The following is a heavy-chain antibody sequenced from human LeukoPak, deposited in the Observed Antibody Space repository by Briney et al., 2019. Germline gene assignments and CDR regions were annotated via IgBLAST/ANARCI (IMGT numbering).Heavy chain of an antibody. V-gene: IGHV3-23*01. CDR3: EKGKYSYYRFDY. CDR2: ISGSGGST. CDR1: GFTFSSYA. J-gene: IGHJ4*02. D-gene: IGHD5-18*01. Sequence: GGSLRLSCAASGFTFSSYAMSWVRQAPGKGLEWVSAISGSGGSTYYADSVKGRFTISRDNSKNTLYLQMNSLRAEDTAVYYCEKGKYSYYRFDYWGQGTLVTVSS.